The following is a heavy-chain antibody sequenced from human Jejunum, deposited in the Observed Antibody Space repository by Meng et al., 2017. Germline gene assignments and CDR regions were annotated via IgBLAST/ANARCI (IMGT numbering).Heavy chain of an antibody. J-gene: IGHJ2*01. CDR2: IDYTEYT. V-gene: IGHV4-39*01. CDR3: ARGPYTHGHFWYFDL. CDR1: GVSISSSSFY. Sequence: QLQVQESGPGLVKPSETLSLTCTVSGVSISSSSFYWVWIRQPPGMGLEWIGSIDYTEYTHFNASLKSRVTMSIDTSRKQISLMLSSVTAADTAVYYCARGPYTHGHFWYFDLWGRGTLVTVSS. D-gene: IGHD5-18*01.